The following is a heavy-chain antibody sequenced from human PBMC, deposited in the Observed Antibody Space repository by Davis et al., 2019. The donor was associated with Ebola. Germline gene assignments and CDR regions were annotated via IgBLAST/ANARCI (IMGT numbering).Heavy chain of an antibody. D-gene: IGHD3-22*01. J-gene: IGHJ4*02. CDR1: GYTLTELS. V-gene: IGHV1-24*01. CDR2: FDPEDGET. CDR3: ATDLFYDSSGYYYLSLFS. Sequence: ASVKVSCKVSGYTLTELSMHWVRQAPGKGLEWMGGFDPEDGETIYAQKFQGRVTMTEDTSTDTAYMELSSLRSEDTAVYYCATDLFYDSSGYYYLSLFSWGQGTLVTVSS.